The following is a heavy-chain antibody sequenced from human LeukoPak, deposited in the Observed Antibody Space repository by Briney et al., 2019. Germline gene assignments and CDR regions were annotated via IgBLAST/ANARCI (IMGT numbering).Heavy chain of an antibody. D-gene: IGHD5-24*01. Sequence: PSETLSLTCTLSGGSISSSRYYWAWIRQPPAKGLEWIESTHYRGSNYYHPSLTSRVTISVGASKNQSSLKLRSVTAADTAVYYCARHRRDGYNFGPWGQGNLVPVSS. CDR2: THYRGSN. J-gene: IGHJ5*02. CDR1: GGSISSSRYY. V-gene: IGHV4-39*01. CDR3: ARHRRDGYNFGP.